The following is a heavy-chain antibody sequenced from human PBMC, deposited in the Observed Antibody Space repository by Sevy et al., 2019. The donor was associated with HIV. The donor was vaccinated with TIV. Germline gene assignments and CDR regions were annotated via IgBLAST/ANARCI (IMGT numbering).Heavy chain of an antibody. CDR1: GFTFSSYA. D-gene: IGHD3-16*02. J-gene: IGHJ6*03. CDR2: ISGSGGST. Sequence: GGSLRLSCAASGFTFSSYAMSWVRQAPGKGLEWVSAISGSGGSTYYADSVKGRFTISRDNSKNTLYLQMNSLRAEDTAVYYFAKGFPPYDYVWGSYRYTGGYYYYYYMDVWGKGTTVTVSS. V-gene: IGHV3-23*01. CDR3: AKGFPPYDYVWGSYRYTGGYYYYYYMDV.